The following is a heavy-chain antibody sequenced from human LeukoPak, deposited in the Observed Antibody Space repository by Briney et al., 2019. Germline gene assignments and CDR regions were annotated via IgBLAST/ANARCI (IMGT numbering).Heavy chain of an antibody. V-gene: IGHV3-53*05. D-gene: IGHD3-22*01. CDR2: IYNDGSK. J-gene: IGHJ4*02. CDR1: GFTVNSNY. CDR3: AKEGYYDSSGYPEGA. Sequence: SGGSLRLSCAASGFTVNSNYLNWVRQAPGKGLEWVSVIYNDGSKYYADSVKGRFTISRDNSKNTLYLQMNSLRAEDTAVYYCAKEGYYDSSGYPEGAWGQGTLVTVSS.